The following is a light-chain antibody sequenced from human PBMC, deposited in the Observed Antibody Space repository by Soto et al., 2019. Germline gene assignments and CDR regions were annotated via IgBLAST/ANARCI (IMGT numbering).Light chain of an antibody. Sequence: QSALTQPASVSGSPGQSITISCTGTSSDVGGYNYVSWYQQHPGKAPKLMIYEVSNRPSGVSNRFSGSKSGNKASLTISGLQADDEADYYCSSYTSSSTSVFGTGTKLTVL. CDR3: SSYTSSSTSV. CDR2: EVS. CDR1: SSDVGGYNY. J-gene: IGLJ1*01. V-gene: IGLV2-14*01.